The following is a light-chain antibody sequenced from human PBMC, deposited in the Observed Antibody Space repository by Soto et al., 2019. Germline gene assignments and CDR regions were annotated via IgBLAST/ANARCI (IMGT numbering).Light chain of an antibody. CDR3: QQYGSSPQA. CDR1: QSVSSSY. CDR2: GAS. Sequence: EIVLTQSPGTLSLSPGERATLSCRASQSVSSSYLAWYQQKPGQAPRLXIYGASSRETGIPDRFSGSGSGTDFTLTISRLEPEDFAVYYCQQYGSSPQAFGQGTKVDIK. J-gene: IGKJ1*01. V-gene: IGKV3-20*01.